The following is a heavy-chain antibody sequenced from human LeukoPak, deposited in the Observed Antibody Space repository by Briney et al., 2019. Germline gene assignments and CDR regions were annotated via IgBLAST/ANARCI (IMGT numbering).Heavy chain of an antibody. CDR3: ARAGVDSSSPDY. Sequence: SETLSLTCTVSGGSISSYYWSWIRQPAGKGQEWIGRIYTSGSTNYNPSLKSRVTISVDTSKNQFSLKLSSVTAADTAVYYCARAGVDSSSPDYWGQGTLVTVSS. D-gene: IGHD6-6*01. CDR2: IYTSGST. CDR1: GGSISSYY. J-gene: IGHJ4*02. V-gene: IGHV4-4*07.